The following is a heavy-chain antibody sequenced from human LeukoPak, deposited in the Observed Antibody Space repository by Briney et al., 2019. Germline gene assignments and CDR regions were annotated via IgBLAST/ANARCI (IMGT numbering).Heavy chain of an antibody. D-gene: IGHD3-22*01. CDR1: GGSFSGYY. Sequence: SETLSLTCAVYGGSFSGYYWIWIRQPPGKGLEWIGEINHSGSTNYNPSLKSRVTISVDTSKNQFSLKLSSVTAADTAVYYCARGNHYDSSGYYYVGDWFDPWGQGTLVTVSS. J-gene: IGHJ5*02. CDR3: ARGNHYDSSGYYYVGDWFDP. V-gene: IGHV4-34*01. CDR2: INHSGST.